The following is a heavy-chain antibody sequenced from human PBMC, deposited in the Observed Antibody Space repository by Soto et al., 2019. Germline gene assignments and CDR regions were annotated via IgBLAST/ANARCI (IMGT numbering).Heavy chain of an antibody. CDR2: IYHSGST. Sequence: PSETLSLTCAVSGGSISSGGYSWSWIRQPPGKGLEWIGYIYHSGSTYYNPSLKSRVTISVDTSKNQFSLKLSSVTAADTAVYYCARSEGGTDFDYWGQGTLVTVSS. V-gene: IGHV4-30-2*05. CDR1: GGSISSGGYS. CDR3: ARSEGGTDFDY. D-gene: IGHD3-16*01. J-gene: IGHJ4*02.